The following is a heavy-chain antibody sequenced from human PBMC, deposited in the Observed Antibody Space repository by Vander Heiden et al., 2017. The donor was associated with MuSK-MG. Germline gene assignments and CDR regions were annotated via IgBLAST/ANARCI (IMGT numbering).Heavy chain of an antibody. D-gene: IGHD3-10*01. CDR3: ARDTVGYGGGYFDY. J-gene: IGHJ4*02. V-gene: IGHV4-38-2*02. Sequence: QVQLQASGPGLVKPSATLSLTCTVPGYSISSGYYWGWIRQPPGKGLEWIGSIYHSGSTYYNPSLKSRVTISVDTSKNQFSLKLSSVTAADTAVYYCARDTVGYGGGYFDYWGQGTLVTVSS. CDR2: IYHSGST. CDR1: GYSISSGYY.